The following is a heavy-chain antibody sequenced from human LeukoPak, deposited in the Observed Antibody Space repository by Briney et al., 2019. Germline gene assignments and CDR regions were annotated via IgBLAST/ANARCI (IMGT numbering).Heavy chain of an antibody. D-gene: IGHD5-24*01. J-gene: IGHJ4*02. CDR3: ARDRVRDGYNLDY. CDR2: ISYDGSNK. Sequence: GGSLRLSCTASGFTFGDYAMSWIRQAPGKGLEWVAVISYDGSNKYYADSVKGRFTISRDNSKNTLYLQMNSLRAEDTAVYYCARDRVRDGYNLDYWGQGTLVTVSS. CDR1: GFTFGDYA. V-gene: IGHV3-30-3*01.